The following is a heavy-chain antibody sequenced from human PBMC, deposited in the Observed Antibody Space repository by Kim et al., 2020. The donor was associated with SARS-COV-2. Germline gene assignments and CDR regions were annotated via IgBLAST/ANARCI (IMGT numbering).Heavy chain of an antibody. CDR1: GLSFSGYY. CDR3: ARKKGGYSSGGYLYNWFDP. V-gene: IGHV4-34*01. J-gene: IGHJ5*02. Sequence: SETLSLTCAVYGLSFSGYYWSWIRQPPGKGLEWIGEINHSGSTNYNPSLKSRVTISVDTTKNQFSLTLSSVTAADTAVYYFARKKGGYSSGGYLYNWFDPWGQGTLVTVSP. CDR2: INHSGST. D-gene: IGHD6-19*01.